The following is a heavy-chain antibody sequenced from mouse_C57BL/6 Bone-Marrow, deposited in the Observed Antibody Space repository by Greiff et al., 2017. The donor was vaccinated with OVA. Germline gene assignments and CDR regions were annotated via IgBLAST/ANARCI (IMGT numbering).Heavy chain of an antibody. CDR1: GFTFSSYA. J-gene: IGHJ2*01. CDR3: ARDGGEDY. V-gene: IGHV5-4*01. Sequence: EVKVVESGGGLVKPGGSLKLSCAASGFTFSSYAMSWVRQTPEKRLEWVATISDGGSYTYYPDNVKGRFTISRDNAKNNLYLQMSHLKSEDTAMYYCARDGGEDYWGQGTTLTVSS. CDR2: ISDGGSYT.